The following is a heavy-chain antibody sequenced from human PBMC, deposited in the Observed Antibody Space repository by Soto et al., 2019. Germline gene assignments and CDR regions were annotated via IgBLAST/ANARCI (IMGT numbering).Heavy chain of an antibody. J-gene: IGHJ1*01. CDR3: ARNPTLSSGYFQH. D-gene: IGHD1-26*01. V-gene: IGHV1-18*01. CDR1: GYTFTSYE. Sequence: QVQLVQSGAEVKKPGASVKVSCKASGYTFTSYEISWVRQAPGQGLEWMGWISPYNANTNDAQKVQDRVTMTTDTSTSKDYMELRSLRSDDTAVYYCARNPTLSSGYFQHWGQGTLVTVSS. CDR2: ISPYNANT.